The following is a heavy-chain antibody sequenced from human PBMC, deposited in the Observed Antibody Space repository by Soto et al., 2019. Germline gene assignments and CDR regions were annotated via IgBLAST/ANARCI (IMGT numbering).Heavy chain of an antibody. CDR3: ARVCEVAATFYSDY. V-gene: IGHV4-31*03. CDR2: IYYSGST. CDR1: GGSISSGGYY. D-gene: IGHD6-19*01. Sequence: SETLSLTCTVSGGSISSGGYYWSWIRQHPGKGLEWIGYIYYSGSTYYNPSLKSRVTISVDTSKNQFSLKLSSVTAADTAVYYCARVCEVAATFYSDYWGQGTLVTVSS. J-gene: IGHJ4*02.